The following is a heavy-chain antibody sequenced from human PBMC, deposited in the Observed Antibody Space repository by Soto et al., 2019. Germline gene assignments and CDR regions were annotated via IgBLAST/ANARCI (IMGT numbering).Heavy chain of an antibody. Sequence: ASVKVSCKASGYTFTSYGISWVRQAPGQGLEWMGWISAYNGNTNYAQKLQGRVTMTTETSASTAYMELRSLRSDDTAVYYCASISSGYHEAQYYWGQGTLVTVSS. V-gene: IGHV1-18*04. D-gene: IGHD3-22*01. J-gene: IGHJ4*02. CDR1: GYTFTSYG. CDR3: ASISSGYHEAQYY. CDR2: ISAYNGNT.